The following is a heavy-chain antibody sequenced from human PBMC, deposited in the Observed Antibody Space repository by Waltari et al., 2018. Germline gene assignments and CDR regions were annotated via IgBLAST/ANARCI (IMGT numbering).Heavy chain of an antibody. CDR2: IKQDGSEK. CDR1: GFTFSTHW. Sequence: ELQLVVSGGGLVQPGGALRLSCAASGFTFSTHWMSWARQAPGKGLEWVANIKQDGSEKYYVDSVKGRFTISRDNAKNSLYLQMNSLRAEDSAVYHCVRGAVDNWGQGTLVTVSS. D-gene: IGHD2-15*01. V-gene: IGHV3-7*01. CDR3: VRGAVDN. J-gene: IGHJ4*02.